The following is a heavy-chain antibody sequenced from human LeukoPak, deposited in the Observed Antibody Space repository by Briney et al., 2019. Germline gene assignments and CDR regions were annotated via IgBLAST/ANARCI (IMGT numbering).Heavy chain of an antibody. CDR2: INPNSGGT. V-gene: IGHV1-2*02. CDR3: ASRSYGDYGYFQH. D-gene: IGHD4-17*01. CDR1: GYTFTGYY. Sequence: ASVNVSCKASGYTFTGYYMHWVRQAPGQGLEWMGWINPNSGGTNYAQKFQGRVTMTRDTSISTAYMELSRLRSDDTAVYYCASRSYGDYGYFQHWGQGTLVTVSS. J-gene: IGHJ1*01.